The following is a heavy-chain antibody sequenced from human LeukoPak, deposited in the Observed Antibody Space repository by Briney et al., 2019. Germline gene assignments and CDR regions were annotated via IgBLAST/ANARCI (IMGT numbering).Heavy chain of an antibody. D-gene: IGHD2-2*01. CDR2: ISAYNGNT. Sequence: ASVKVSCKASGGTFSSYDINWVRQAPGQGLEWMGWISAYNGNTNYAQKLQGRVTMTTDTSTSTAYMELRSLRSDDTAVYYCARERGKEGYCSSTSYSIPFDYWGQGTLVTVSS. CDR1: GGTFSSYD. CDR3: ARERGKEGYCSSTSYSIPFDY. J-gene: IGHJ4*02. V-gene: IGHV1-18*01.